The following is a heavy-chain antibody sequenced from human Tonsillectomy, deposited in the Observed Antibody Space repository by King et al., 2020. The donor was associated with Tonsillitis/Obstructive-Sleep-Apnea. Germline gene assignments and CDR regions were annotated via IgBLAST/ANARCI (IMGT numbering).Heavy chain of an antibody. CDR3: ARVVYQLLGDYYYYMDV. D-gene: IGHD2-2*01. CDR1: GGSISSYY. J-gene: IGHJ6*03. Sequence: QLQESGPGLVKPSETLSLTCIVSGGSISSYYWSWIRQPPGKGLEWIGYIYYSGSTNYNPSLKSRVTISVETSKNQFSLKLSSVTAADTAVYYCARVVYQLLGDYYYYMDVWGKGTTVTVSS. CDR2: IYYSGST. V-gene: IGHV4-59*01.